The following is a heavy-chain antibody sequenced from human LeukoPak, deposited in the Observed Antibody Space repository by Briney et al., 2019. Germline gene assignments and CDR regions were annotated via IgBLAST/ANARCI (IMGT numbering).Heavy chain of an antibody. Sequence: GGSLRLSCAASGFTFDDYAMHWVRQAPGKGLEWVSGISWNSGSIGYADSVKGRFTISRDNAKNSLYLQMNSLRAEDTALYYCAKGLSYSDIDYWGQGTLVTVSS. V-gene: IGHV3-9*01. J-gene: IGHJ4*02. CDR3: AKGLSYSDIDY. CDR1: GFTFDDYA. D-gene: IGHD1-26*01. CDR2: ISWNSGSI.